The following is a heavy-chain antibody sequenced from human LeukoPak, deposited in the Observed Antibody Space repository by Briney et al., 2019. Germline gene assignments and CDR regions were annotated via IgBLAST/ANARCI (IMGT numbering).Heavy chain of an antibody. CDR2: IYSGGTT. J-gene: IGHJ3*01. Sequence: GGSLRLSCAASGFTVSNTYMGWVRQAPGKGLEWVSVIYSGGTTYYADSVKGRFTISRDNSKNTLYLQMNSLRADDTAVYYCAGDLDSGGYSEAFDVWGHGTMVTVST. D-gene: IGHD3-22*01. CDR3: AGDLDSGGYSEAFDV. CDR1: GFTVSNTY. V-gene: IGHV3-53*01.